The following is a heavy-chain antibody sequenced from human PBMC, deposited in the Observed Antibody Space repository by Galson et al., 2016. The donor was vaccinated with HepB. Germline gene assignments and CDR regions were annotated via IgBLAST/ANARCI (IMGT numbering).Heavy chain of an antibody. CDR2: ISWNSGNI. D-gene: IGHD3-22*01. J-gene: IGHJ2*01. Sequence: SLRLSCAASGFTFDDYAMHWVRQAPGKGLEWVSGISWNSGNIGYADSVKGRFTISRDNAKNSLYLQMNSLRAEDTALYYCARLGGSGFYYVNWYFDLWGRGTRVTVSS. V-gene: IGHV3-9*01. CDR3: ARLGGSGFYYVNWYFDL. CDR1: GFTFDDYA.